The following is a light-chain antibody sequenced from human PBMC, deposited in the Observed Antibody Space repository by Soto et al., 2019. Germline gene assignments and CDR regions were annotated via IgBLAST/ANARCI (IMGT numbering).Light chain of an antibody. Sequence: QSVLTQPASGSGSPGQSITVSCTGTSSDVGSYNVVSWYQQHPGKAPKLMIYGVSKRPSGVSNRFSGSKSGNTASLTISGLQAEDEADYYCCSSARSSPSLYFFGTGTKVPVL. J-gene: IGLJ1*01. V-gene: IGLV2-23*02. CDR2: GVS. CDR3: CSSARSSPSLYF. CDR1: SSDVGSYNV.